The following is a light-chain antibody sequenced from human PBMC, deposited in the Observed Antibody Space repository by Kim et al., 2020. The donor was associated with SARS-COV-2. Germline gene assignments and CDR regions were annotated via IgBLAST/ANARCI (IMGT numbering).Light chain of an antibody. CDR1: TGAVTSGYY. CDR3: LLHCGGTQFWV. Sequence: GTVTLTGASSTGAVTSGYYPNWFQQKPGQAPRALIYSTTNKHSWTPARFSGSLLGGKAALTLSSVQPEDEADYYCLLHCGGTQFWVFGGGTQLTVL. CDR2: STT. J-gene: IGLJ3*02. V-gene: IGLV7-43*01.